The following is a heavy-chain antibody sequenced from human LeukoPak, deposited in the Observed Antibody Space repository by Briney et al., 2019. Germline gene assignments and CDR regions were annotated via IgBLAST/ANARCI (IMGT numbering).Heavy chain of an antibody. CDR2: IYHSGST. D-gene: IGHD4-11*01. V-gene: IGHV4-39*07. CDR1: GGSISSGSYY. CDR3: ARESISNDAFDI. J-gene: IGHJ3*02. Sequence: SQTLSLTCTVSGGSISSGSYYWSWIRQPPGKGLEWIGSIYHSGSTYYNPSLKSRVTISVDTSKNQFSLKLSSVTAADTAVYYCARESISNDAFDIWGQGTMVTVSS.